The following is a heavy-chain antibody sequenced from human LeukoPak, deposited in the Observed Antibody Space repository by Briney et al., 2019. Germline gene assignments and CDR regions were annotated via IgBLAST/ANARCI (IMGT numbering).Heavy chain of an antibody. CDR3: VRVASSAMATVYQYYMDV. J-gene: IGHJ6*03. CDR2: ISSSGSTI. CDR1: GFTFSDYY. D-gene: IGHD5-18*01. V-gene: IGHV3-11*01. Sequence: PGGSLRLSCAASGFTFSDYYMSWIRQAPGKGLEWVSYISSSGSTIYYADSVKGRFTISRDNAKNSLYLQMNSLRAEDTAVYYCVRVASSAMATVYQYYMDVWGKGTTVTVSS.